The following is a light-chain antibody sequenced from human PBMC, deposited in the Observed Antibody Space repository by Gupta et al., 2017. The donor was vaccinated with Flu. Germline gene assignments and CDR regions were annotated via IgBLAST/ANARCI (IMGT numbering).Light chain of an antibody. V-gene: IGLV1-44*01. CDR1: NSNVGSNT. CDR2: SVN. CDR3: AAWDDSRNGVV. J-gene: IGLJ2*01. Sequence: RVTISCSGSNSNVGSNTVSWYQQLPETAPKLLSYSVNQRPSGVPDRFSGSKSGTSASLAISGLQAEDEADYYCAAWDDSRNGVVFGGGTKLTVL.